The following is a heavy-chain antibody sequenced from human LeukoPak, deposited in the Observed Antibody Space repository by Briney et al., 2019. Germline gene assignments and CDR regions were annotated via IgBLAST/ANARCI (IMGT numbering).Heavy chain of an antibody. J-gene: IGHJ4*02. V-gene: IGHV3-48*04. CDR1: GFTFSSYS. Sequence: GGSLRLSCAASGFTFSSYSMNWVRQAPGTGLEWVSYISGSSTTIYYADSVKGRFTISRDNVKNSLYLQMNSLRAEDTAVYYCAREWDYGDYAVDYWGQGTLVTVSS. CDR2: ISGSSTTI. D-gene: IGHD4-17*01. CDR3: AREWDYGDYAVDY.